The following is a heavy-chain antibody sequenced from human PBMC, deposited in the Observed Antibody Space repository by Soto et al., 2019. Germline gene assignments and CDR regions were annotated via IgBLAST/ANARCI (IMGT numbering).Heavy chain of an antibody. D-gene: IGHD6-19*01. J-gene: IGHJ5*02. CDR3: ARKVIGWYGWFDP. Sequence: ASVKVSCKASGYTFTSYDIHWVRQATGQGLEWMGWMNPNSGNTGYAQKFQGRVTMTRNTSISTAYMELSSLRSEDTAVYYCARKVIGWYGWFDPWGQGTLVTVSS. V-gene: IGHV1-8*01. CDR1: GYTFTSYD. CDR2: MNPNSGNT.